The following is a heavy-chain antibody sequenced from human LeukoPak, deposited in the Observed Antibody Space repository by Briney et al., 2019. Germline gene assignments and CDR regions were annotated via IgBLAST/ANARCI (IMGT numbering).Heavy chain of an antibody. CDR1: GYTFTSYG. CDR2: IGAYNGNT. CDR3: ARWAPNWSGYYTDDY. D-gene: IGHD3-3*01. Sequence: ASVKVSCKASGYTFTSYGISWVRQAPGQGLEWMGWIGAYNGNTNYAQKLQGRVTMTTDTSTSTAHMELRSLRSDDTAVYYCARWAPNWSGYYTDDYWGQGTLVTVSS. V-gene: IGHV1-18*01. J-gene: IGHJ4*02.